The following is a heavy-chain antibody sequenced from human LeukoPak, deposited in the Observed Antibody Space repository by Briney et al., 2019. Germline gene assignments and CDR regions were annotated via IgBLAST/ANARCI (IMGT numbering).Heavy chain of an antibody. CDR2: IYHSGST. D-gene: IGHD6-13*01. CDR1: GGSISSSNW. V-gene: IGHV4-4*02. J-gene: IGHJ6*03. Sequence: SGTLSLTCAVSGGSISSSNWWSWVRQPPGKGLEWIGEIYHSGSTNYNPSLKSRVTMSVDTSKNQFSLKLTSVTAADTAVYYCARVSSSSWYGEKYYYYYMDVWGKGTTVTASS. CDR3: ARVSSSSWYGEKYYYYYMDV.